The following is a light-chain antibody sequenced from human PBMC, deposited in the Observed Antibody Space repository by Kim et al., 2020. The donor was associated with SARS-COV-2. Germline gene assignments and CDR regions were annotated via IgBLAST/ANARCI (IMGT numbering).Light chain of an antibody. CDR3: QQYGSSPPWT. J-gene: IGKJ1*01. CDR2: GAS. V-gene: IGKV3-20*01. CDR1: QSVRSSY. Sequence: EIVLTQSPGTLSLSPGERATLSCRASQSVRSSYLAWYQQKPGQAPRLLIYGASYRATGIPDRFSGSGSGTDFTLTISRLEPEDFAVYYCQQYGSSPPWTFGQGTKVDIK.